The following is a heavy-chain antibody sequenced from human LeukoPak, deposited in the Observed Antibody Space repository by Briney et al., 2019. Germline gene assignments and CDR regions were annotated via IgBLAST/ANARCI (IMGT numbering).Heavy chain of an antibody. CDR3: ARVGVAGHPGY. CDR1: GFTFDDYG. CDR2: INWNGGST. Sequence: GGPLRLSCAASGFTFDDYGMSWVRQAPGKGLEWVSGINWNGGSTGYADSVKGRFTISRDNAKNSLYLQTNSLRAEDTALYYCARVGVAGHPGYWGQGTLVTVSS. J-gene: IGHJ4*02. V-gene: IGHV3-20*04. D-gene: IGHD6-19*01.